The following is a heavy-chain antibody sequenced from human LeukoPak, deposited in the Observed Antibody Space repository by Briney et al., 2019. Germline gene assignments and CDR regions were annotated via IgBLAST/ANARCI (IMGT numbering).Heavy chain of an antibody. CDR1: GGTFSSYA. Sequence: SVKVSCKASGGTFSSYAISWVRQAPGQGLEWMGRIIPILGIANYAQKFQGRVTITADKPTSTAYMELSSLRSEDTAVYYCARDPGRSDYWGQGTLVTVSS. J-gene: IGHJ4*02. V-gene: IGHV1-69*04. D-gene: IGHD4-17*01. CDR2: IIPILGIA. CDR3: ARDPGRSDY.